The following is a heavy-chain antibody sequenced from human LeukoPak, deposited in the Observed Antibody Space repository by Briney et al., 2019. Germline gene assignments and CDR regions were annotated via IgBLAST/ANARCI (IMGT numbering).Heavy chain of an antibody. CDR1: GFNFSSYW. Sequence: GGSLRLSCAASGFNFSSYWMHWVRQAPGKGLEWVANIREDGSEKYYVDSVKGRFTISRDNAKNSLYLQMNSLRAEDTAVYYCASVSTVTTLYFQHWGQGTLVTVSS. CDR3: ASVSTVTTLYFQH. CDR2: IREDGSEK. D-gene: IGHD4-17*01. J-gene: IGHJ1*01. V-gene: IGHV3-7*03.